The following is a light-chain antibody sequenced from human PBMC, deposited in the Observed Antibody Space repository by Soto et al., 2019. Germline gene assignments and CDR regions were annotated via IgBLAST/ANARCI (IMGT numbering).Light chain of an antibody. J-gene: IGKJ4*01. Sequence: EIVMTQSPATLSVSPGDGATLSCRASQSVDSNLAWYQQKPGQTPRLLIYGASTGPTGIPARFSGSGSGTEFTLTISSLQSEDSAVYYCQQYNDWPLTFGGGTKVEIK. CDR2: GAS. CDR3: QQYNDWPLT. V-gene: IGKV3D-15*01. CDR1: QSVDSN.